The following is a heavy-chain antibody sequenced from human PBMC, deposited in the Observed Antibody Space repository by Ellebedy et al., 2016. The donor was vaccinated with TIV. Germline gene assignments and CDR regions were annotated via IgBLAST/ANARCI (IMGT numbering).Heavy chain of an antibody. D-gene: IGHD6-19*01. J-gene: IGHJ6*02. CDR1: GYTFTGYY. Sequence: AASVKVSCKASGYTFTGYYMHWVRQAPGQGLEWMGWINPNSGGTNYAQKFQGRVTMTRDTSISTAYMELSRLRSDDTAVYYCARNYGYSSGWVGMDVWGQGTTVTVSS. CDR2: INPNSGGT. CDR3: ARNYGYSSGWVGMDV. V-gene: IGHV1-2*02.